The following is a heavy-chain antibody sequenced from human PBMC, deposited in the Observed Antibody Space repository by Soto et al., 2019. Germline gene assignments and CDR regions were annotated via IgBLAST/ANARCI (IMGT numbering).Heavy chain of an antibody. D-gene: IGHD3-9*01. CDR3: ARRRYDILTGGAFDI. CDR1: GYTFTSHA. J-gene: IGHJ3*02. Sequence: ASVKVSCKASGYTFTSHAIHWVRQAPGQSLEWKGWINAVNGNAKHSQKFQGRFTISRVTSASTAYMELSRLRPEDTALYYFARRRYDILTGGAFDIWGQGTMVTVSS. V-gene: IGHV1-3*01. CDR2: INAVNGNA.